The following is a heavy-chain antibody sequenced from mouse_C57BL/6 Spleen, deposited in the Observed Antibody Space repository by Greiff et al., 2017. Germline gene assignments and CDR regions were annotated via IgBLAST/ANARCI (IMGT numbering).Heavy chain of an antibody. CDR3: AREGDYYGSWFAY. J-gene: IGHJ3*01. CDR1: GYTFTSYW. Sequence: VKLQQPGAELVRPGSSVKLSCKASGYTFTSYWMDWVKQRPGQGLEWIGNIYPSDSETHYNQKFKDKATLTVDKSSSTAYMQLSSLTSEDSAVYYCAREGDYYGSWFAYWGQGTLVTVSA. CDR2: IYPSDSET. D-gene: IGHD1-1*01. V-gene: IGHV1-61*01.